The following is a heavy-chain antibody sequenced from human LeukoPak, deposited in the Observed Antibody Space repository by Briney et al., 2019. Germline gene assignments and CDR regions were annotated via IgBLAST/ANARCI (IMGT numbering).Heavy chain of an antibody. J-gene: IGHJ4*02. CDR1: RLTFSIYR. Sequence: GGPLTLPCAASRLTFSIYRMHWPRQAPGKALEWVAFIRYDGSKNYYADSVKGRFTISRDNSKNTLYLQMNSLRAEDTAVYYCAKLGFGEPIGDYWGQGTLVTVSS. CDR3: AKLGFGEPIGDY. CDR2: IRYDGSKN. V-gene: IGHV3-30*02. D-gene: IGHD3-10*01.